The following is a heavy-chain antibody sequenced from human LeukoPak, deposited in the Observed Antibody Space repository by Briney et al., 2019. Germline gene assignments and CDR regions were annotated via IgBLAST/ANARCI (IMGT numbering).Heavy chain of an antibody. J-gene: IGHJ4*02. CDR3: AREDSGWQTDY. V-gene: IGHV1-46*03. CDR1: GYTFTSYY. CDR2: INPSGGST. D-gene: IGHD6-19*01. Sequence: GASVKVSCKASGYTFTSYYMHWVRQAPGQGLEWMGIINPSGGSTSYAQEFQGRVTMTRDTSTSTVYMELSSLRSEDTAVYYCAREDSGWQTDYWGQGTLVTVSS.